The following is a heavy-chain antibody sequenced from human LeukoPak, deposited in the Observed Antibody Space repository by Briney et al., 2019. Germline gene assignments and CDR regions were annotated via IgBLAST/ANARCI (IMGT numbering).Heavy chain of an antibody. CDR1: GFTFSSYG. V-gene: IGHV3-33*06. D-gene: IGHD3-16*01. Sequence: VRSLRLSCAASGFTFSSYGMHWVRQAPGKGLEWVAVIWYDGSNKYYADSVKGRFTISRGNSKNTLYLQMNSLRAEDTAVYYCAKDHTYYFDYWGQGTLVTVSS. CDR2: IWYDGSNK. J-gene: IGHJ4*02. CDR3: AKDHTYYFDY.